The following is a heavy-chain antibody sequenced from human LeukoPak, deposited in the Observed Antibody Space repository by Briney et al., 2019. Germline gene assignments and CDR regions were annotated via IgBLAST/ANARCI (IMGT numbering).Heavy chain of an antibody. D-gene: IGHD2-15*01. J-gene: IGHJ4*02. CDR1: GFTFSSYG. Sequence: GGSLRLSCAASGFTFSSYGMHWVRQAPGKGLEWVAFIRYDGGNKYYADSVKGRFTISRDNSKNTLYLQMNSLRAEDTAVYYCARVLDSSSSRYQAFPYWGQGTLVTVSS. V-gene: IGHV3-30*02. CDR3: ARVLDSSSSRYQAFPY. CDR2: IRYDGGNK.